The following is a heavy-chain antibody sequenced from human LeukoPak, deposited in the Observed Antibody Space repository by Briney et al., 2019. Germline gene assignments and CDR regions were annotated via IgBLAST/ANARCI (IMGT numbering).Heavy chain of an antibody. V-gene: IGHV4-4*07. Sequence: TSETLSLTCTVSGGSISSYYWSWIRQPAGKGLEWIGRIYTSGSTNYNPSLKSRVTMSVDTSKNQFSLKLSSVTAADTAVYYCARGSTGVRGGDFDYWGQGTLVTVSS. CDR3: ARGSTGVRGGDFDY. D-gene: IGHD3-10*01. CDR1: GGSISSYY. J-gene: IGHJ4*02. CDR2: IYTSGST.